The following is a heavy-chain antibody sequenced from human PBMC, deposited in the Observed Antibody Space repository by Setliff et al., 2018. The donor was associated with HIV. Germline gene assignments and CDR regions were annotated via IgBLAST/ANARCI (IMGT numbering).Heavy chain of an antibody. Sequence: GGSLRLSCEASGFTFSTYSMNWVRQAPGKGLEWVSSISSSSRSKYYADSVKGRFTISRDNARKSLYLQMNRLRPEDTAMYYCVRDRQQLNWFDPWGQGTLVTVSS. D-gene: IGHD6-13*01. V-gene: IGHV3-21*01. CDR1: GFTFSTYS. J-gene: IGHJ5*02. CDR2: ISSSSRSK. CDR3: VRDRQQLNWFDP.